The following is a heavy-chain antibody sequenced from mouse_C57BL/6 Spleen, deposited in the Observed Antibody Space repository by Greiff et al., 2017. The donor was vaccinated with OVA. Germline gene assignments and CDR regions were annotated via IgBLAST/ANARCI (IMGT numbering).Heavy chain of an antibody. D-gene: IGHD1-1*01. CDR2: IDPSDSYT. Sequence: VQLQQPGAELVKPGASVKLSCKASGYTFTSYWMQWVKQRPGQGLEWIGEIDPSDSYTNYNQKFKGKATLTVDTSSSTAYMQLSSLTSEDSAVYYCARRITTVVATRGDFDYWGQGTTLTVSS. J-gene: IGHJ2*01. V-gene: IGHV1-50*01. CDR3: ARRITTVVATRGDFDY. CDR1: GYTFTSYW.